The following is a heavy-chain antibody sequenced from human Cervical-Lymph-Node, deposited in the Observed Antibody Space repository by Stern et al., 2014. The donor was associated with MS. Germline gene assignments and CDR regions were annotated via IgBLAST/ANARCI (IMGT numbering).Heavy chain of an antibody. V-gene: IGHV2-5*02. J-gene: IGHJ4*02. CDR2: IYWDDDK. D-gene: IGHD4-17*01. CDR1: GFSLSTSGVG. CDR3: AHRLGATTGYYFDY. Sequence: QVTLKESGPTLVKPTQTLTLTRTFSGFSLSTSGVGVGWIRQPPGKALEWLALIYWDDDKRYSPSLKSRLTISKDTSKNQVVLTMTNMDPVDTATYYCAHRLGATTGYYFDYWGQGTLVTVSS.